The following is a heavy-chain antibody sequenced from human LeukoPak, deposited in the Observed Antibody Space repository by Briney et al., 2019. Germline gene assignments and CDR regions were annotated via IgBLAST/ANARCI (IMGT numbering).Heavy chain of an antibody. D-gene: IGHD3-10*01. CDR1: GFTISNAW. CDR3: TTVPQRYYYGSGGTSDAFDI. J-gene: IGHJ3*02. CDR2: IKSKTDGGTT. V-gene: IGHV3-15*01. Sequence: GGSLRLSCAASGFTISNAWMSWVRQAPEKGLEWVGGIKSKTDGGTTDYAAPVKGRFTISRDDSKNTLYLQMNSLKPEDTAVYYCTTVPQRYYYGSGGTSDAFDIWGQGTMVTVSS.